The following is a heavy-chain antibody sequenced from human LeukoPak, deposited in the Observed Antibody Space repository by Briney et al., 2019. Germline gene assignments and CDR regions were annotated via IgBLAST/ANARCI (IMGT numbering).Heavy chain of an antibody. CDR1: GFTFSSYE. Sequence: QPGGSLRLSCAASGFTFSSYEMNWVRQAPGKGLEWVSYISSSGSTIYYADSVKGRFTISRDNAKNSLYLQMNSLRAEDTAVYYCAKAPPNNYDSSGGPLDYWGQGTLVTVSS. J-gene: IGHJ4*02. D-gene: IGHD3-22*01. CDR2: ISSSGSTI. V-gene: IGHV3-48*03. CDR3: AKAPPNNYDSSGGPLDY.